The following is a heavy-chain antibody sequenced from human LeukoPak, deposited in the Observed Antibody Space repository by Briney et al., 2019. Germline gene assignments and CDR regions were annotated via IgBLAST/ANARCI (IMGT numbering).Heavy chain of an antibody. CDR1: GGSISSGDYY. CDR3: ATAGRRWLQIQYFDY. Sequence: SQTLSLTCTVSGGSISSGDYYWSWIRQPPGKGLEWIGYIYYSGSTYYNPSLKSRVTISVDTSKNQFYLKLSSVTAADTAVYYCATAGRRWLQIQYFDYWGQGTLVTVSS. D-gene: IGHD5-24*01. CDR2: IYYSGST. V-gene: IGHV4-30-4*08. J-gene: IGHJ4*02.